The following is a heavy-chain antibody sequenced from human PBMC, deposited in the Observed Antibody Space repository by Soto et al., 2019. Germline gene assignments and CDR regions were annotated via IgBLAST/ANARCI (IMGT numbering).Heavy chain of an antibody. CDR1: GFSLSTSGVG. Sequence: QITLKESGPTLVKPTQTLTLTCTFSGFSLSTSGVGVGWIRQPPGKALEWLALIYWDDDKRYSPSLKGRLTITKDTXXNXVXRTMTNMDPVDTAPYYCAHTVNDDDFWSGYLNWFDPWGQGTLVTVSS. J-gene: IGHJ5*02. D-gene: IGHD3-3*01. CDR2: IYWDDDK. V-gene: IGHV2-5*02. CDR3: AHTVNDDDFWSGYLNWFDP.